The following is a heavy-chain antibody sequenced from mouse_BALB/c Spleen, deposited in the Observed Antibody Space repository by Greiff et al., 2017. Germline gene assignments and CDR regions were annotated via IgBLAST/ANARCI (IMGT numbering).Heavy chain of an antibody. Sequence: EVHLVESGGGLVKPGGSLKLSCAASGFTFSSYTMSWVRQTPEKRLEWVATISSGGGNTYYPDSVKGRFTISRDNAKNNLYLQMSSLRSEDTALYYCARFRRGYAMDYWGQGTSVTVSS. CDR1: GFTFSSYT. V-gene: IGHV5-9*03. J-gene: IGHJ4*01. CDR3: ARFRRGYAMDY. CDR2: ISSGGGNT.